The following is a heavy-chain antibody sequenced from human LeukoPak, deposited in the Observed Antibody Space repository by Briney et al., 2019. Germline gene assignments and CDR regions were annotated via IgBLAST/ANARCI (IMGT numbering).Heavy chain of an antibody. J-gene: IGHJ4*02. D-gene: IGHD1-7*01. Sequence: GGSLRLSCAASGFTFSTYAMHWVRQAPGKGLEWVALTSYDGSKEFYTDSVKGRFTISRDNSKNTLYLQMNSLRAEDTAVYYCARMNYVSTGWGAPFDYWGQGTLVTVSS. CDR1: GFTFSTYA. CDR2: TSYDGSKE. V-gene: IGHV3-30*04. CDR3: ARMNYVSTGWGAPFDY.